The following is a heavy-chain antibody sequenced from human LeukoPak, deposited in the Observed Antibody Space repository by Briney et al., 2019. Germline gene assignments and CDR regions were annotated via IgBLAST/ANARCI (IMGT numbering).Heavy chain of an antibody. CDR2: INHSGST. CDR3: ARRSRWLRQIRGGYFDY. V-gene: IGHV4-34*01. J-gene: IGHJ4*02. D-gene: IGHD5-24*01. CDR1: GGSFSGYY. Sequence: SETLSLTCAVYGGSFSGYYWSWIRQPPGKGLEWIGEINHSGSTNYNPSLKSRVTISVDTSKNQFSLKLSSVTAADTAVYYCARRSRWLRQIRGGYFDYWGQGTLVTVSS.